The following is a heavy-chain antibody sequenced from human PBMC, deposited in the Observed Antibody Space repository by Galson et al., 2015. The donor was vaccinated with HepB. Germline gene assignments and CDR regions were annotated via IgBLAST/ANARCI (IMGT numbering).Heavy chain of an antibody. CDR3: ARTYYFDDAFDI. J-gene: IGHJ3*02. D-gene: IGHD3-22*01. V-gene: IGHV4-59*08. Sequence: LSLTCTVSGGSISSYYWSWIRQPPGKGLEWIGYIYYSGSTNYNPSLKSRVTISVDTSKNQFSLKLSSVTAADTAVYYCARTYYFDDAFDIWGQGTMATVSS. CDR1: GGSISSYY. CDR2: IYYSGST.